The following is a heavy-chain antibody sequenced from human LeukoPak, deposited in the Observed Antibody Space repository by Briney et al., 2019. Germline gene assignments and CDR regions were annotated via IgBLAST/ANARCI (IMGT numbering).Heavy chain of an antibody. CDR1: GGTFSSYA. D-gene: IGHD4-17*01. Sequence: ASVKVSCKASGGTFSSYAISWVRQAPGQGLEWMGRIIPIFGTANYAQKFQGRVTITTDESMSTAYMELSSLRSEDTAVYYCASGPPYGDNFDYWGQGTLVTVSS. J-gene: IGHJ4*02. CDR3: ASGPPYGDNFDY. CDR2: IIPIFGTA. V-gene: IGHV1-69*05.